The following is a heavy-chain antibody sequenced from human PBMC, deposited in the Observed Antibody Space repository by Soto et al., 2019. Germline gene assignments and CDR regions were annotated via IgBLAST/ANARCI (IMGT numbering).Heavy chain of an antibody. CDR1: GGSISSSSYY. D-gene: IGHD2-21*02. J-gene: IGHJ6*02. CDR2: INHSGST. CDR3: ARSAVVTARENYYYYYGMDV. V-gene: IGHV4-39*07. Sequence: TSETLSLTCTVSGGSISSSSYYWGWIRQPPGKGLEWIGEINHSGSTNYNPSLKSRVTISVDTSKNQFSLKLSSVTAADTAVYYCARSAVVTARENYYYYYGMDVWGQGTTVTVSS.